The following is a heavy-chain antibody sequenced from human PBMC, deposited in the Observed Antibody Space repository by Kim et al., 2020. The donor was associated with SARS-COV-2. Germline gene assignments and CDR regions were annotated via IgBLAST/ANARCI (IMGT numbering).Heavy chain of an antibody. D-gene: IGHD6-13*01. CDR3: ASGNGIAAAGRGPGWFDP. J-gene: IGHJ5*02. Sequence: SETLSLTCTVSGGSISSSSYYWGWIRQPPGKGLEWIGSIYYSGSTYYNPSLKSRVTISVDTSKNQFSLKLSSVTAADPAVYYCASGNGIAAAGRGPGWFDPWGQGTLVTVSS. V-gene: IGHV4-39*01. CDR1: GGSISSSSYY. CDR2: IYYSGST.